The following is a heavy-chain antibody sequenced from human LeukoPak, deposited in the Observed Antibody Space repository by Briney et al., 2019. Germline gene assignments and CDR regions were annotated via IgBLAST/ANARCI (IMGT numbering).Heavy chain of an antibody. D-gene: IGHD1-14*01. V-gene: IGHV3-33*01. CDR2: IWYNGGNK. J-gene: IGHJ4*02. CDR3: ARYNSGRGDY. CDR1: GFIFGSYD. Sequence: PPGGSLRLSCVASGFIFGSYDIQWVRQAPGKGLEWVAIIWYNGGNKYYADSVRGRFTVSRDNSKNTAWLQMDSLRVEDTAVYYCARYNSGRGDYWGQGTLVTVSS.